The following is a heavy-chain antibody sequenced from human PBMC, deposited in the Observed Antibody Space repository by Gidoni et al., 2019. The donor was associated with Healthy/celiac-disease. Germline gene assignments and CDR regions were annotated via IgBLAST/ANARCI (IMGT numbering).Heavy chain of an antibody. CDR2: IYYSGST. Sequence: QVQLPESGPGLVKPSETLSLTCTVSGASISSYYWSWIRQPPGKGLEWIGYIYYSGSTNSNPALKSRVTISVDTSKNQFSLKLSSVTAADTAVYYCARIGYSSGWYVGDYWGQGTLVTVSS. J-gene: IGHJ4*02. V-gene: IGHV4-59*01. CDR3: ARIGYSSGWYVGDY. D-gene: IGHD6-19*01. CDR1: GASISSYY.